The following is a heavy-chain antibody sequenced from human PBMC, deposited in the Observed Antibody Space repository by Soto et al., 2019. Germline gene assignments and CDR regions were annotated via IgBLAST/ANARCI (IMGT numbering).Heavy chain of an antibody. CDR1: GFTFGTYS. CDR2: IGYSASPV. J-gene: IGHJ6*03. CDR3: ARDSDMVTNYYYYMDV. Sequence: GGSLRLSCAASGFTFGTYSLNWVRQAPGKGLEWISYIGYSASPVYYADSVKGRFTISRDNAKNSLYLQMNSLRADDTAVYYCARDSDMVTNYYYYMDVWGKGTTVTVSS. D-gene: IGHD5-18*01. V-gene: IGHV3-48*01.